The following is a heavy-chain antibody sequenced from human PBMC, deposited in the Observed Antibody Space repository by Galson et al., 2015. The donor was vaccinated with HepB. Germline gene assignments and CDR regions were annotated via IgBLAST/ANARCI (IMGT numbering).Heavy chain of an antibody. CDR2: ISSSSSNK. V-gene: IGHV3-21*01. Sequence: SLRLSCAASGFTFSSYSMNWVRQAPGKGLEWVSSISSSSSNKYYADSVKGRFTISRDNSKNTLYLQMNSLRAEDTAVYYCARHSRHSHITMIVVVITGDAFDIWGQGTMVTVSS. CDR1: GFTFSSYS. CDR3: ARHSRHSHITMIVVVITGDAFDI. J-gene: IGHJ3*02. D-gene: IGHD3-22*01.